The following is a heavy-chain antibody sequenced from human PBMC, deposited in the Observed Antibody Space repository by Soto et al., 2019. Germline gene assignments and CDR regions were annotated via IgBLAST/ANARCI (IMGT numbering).Heavy chain of an antibody. Sequence: QVQLVESGGGVVQPGRSLRLSCAGSGFTSSTYGLPWVRKAPGKGLGWLEVLSYDGSNKYYADSVKGRFTISRDNSNNMLYLQMDSLRAEDTAVYYCAKDGAPRYCSRSSCHPAGAYWGQGTLVTVSS. D-gene: IGHD2-15*01. J-gene: IGHJ4*02. CDR2: LSYDGSNK. CDR1: GFTSSTYG. V-gene: IGHV3-30*18. CDR3: AKDGAPRYCSRSSCHPAGAY.